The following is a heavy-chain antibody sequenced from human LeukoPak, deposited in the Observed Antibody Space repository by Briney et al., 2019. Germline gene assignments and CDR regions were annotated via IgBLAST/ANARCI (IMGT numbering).Heavy chain of an antibody. V-gene: IGHV1-58*02. CDR1: GYTFTSSA. J-gene: IGHJ4*02. CDR3: AAIHYAQTGYFDY. CDR2: IVVGSGNT. Sequence: SVKVSCKAPGYTFTSSAMQWVRQARGQRLERIGWIVVGSGNTNYAQKFQERVTITRDMSTSTAYMELSSLRSEDTAVYYCAAIHYAQTGYFDYWGQGTLVTVSS. D-gene: IGHD1-1*01.